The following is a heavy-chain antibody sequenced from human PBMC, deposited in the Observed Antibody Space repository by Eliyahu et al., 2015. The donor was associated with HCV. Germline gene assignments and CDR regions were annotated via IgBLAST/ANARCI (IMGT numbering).Heavy chain of an antibody. V-gene: IGHV3-33*03. Sequence: QEQLVESGGGVVQPGGSLRLSCVGSGFSFSSYGMHWVRQAPGKGPEWVAVIWNDGSNQFYIDSVKGRFIISRDNSKNTLYLEMNSLSAEDTAVYYCATLGQLCSGGRCYSHYFYGVDVWGQGTTVTVSS. J-gene: IGHJ6*02. CDR3: ATLGQLCSGGRCYSHYFYGVDV. CDR1: GFSFSSYG. CDR2: IWNDGSNQ. D-gene: IGHD2-15*01.